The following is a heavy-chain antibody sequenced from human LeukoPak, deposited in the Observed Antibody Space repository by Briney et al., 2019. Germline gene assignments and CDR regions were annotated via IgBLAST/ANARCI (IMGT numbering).Heavy chain of an antibody. D-gene: IGHD3-10*01. CDR3: EVSMVRGVIENFDY. J-gene: IGHJ4*02. Sequence: LGESLKISCKGSGYSFTSYWITWVRQMPGKGLEWMGRIDPSDSYTNYSPSFQGHVTISADKSISTAYLQWSSLKASDIAMYYCEVSMVRGVIENFDYWGQGTLVTVSS. V-gene: IGHV5-10-1*01. CDR2: IDPSDSYT. CDR1: GYSFTSYW.